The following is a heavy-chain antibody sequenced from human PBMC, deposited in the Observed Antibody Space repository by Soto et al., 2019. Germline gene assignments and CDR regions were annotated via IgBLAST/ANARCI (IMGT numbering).Heavy chain of an antibody. V-gene: IGHV5-51*01. CDR3: ARHNHGFDY. CDR2: IYSGDSDT. J-gene: IGHJ4*02. CDR1: GYSFTSNW. Sequence: PGESLKISCKDSGYSFTSNWIAWVRQMPGKGLEWMGVIYSGDSDTRYSPSFQGQVTISADKSINTAYLQWRSLKASDTAMYYCARHNHGFDYWGQGTLVTGSS.